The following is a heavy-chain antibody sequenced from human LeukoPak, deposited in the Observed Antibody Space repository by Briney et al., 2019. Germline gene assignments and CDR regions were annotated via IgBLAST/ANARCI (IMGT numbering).Heavy chain of an antibody. Sequence: GGSLRLSCAASGFTFSSYGMHWVRQAPGKGLEWVAVISYDGSNKYYADSVKGRFTISRDNSKNTLYLQMNSLRAEDTAVYYCARDSGFSGTQRGEYWGQGTLVTVSS. D-gene: IGHD3/OR15-3a*01. CDR2: ISYDGSNK. V-gene: IGHV3-30*19. CDR1: GFTFSSYG. J-gene: IGHJ4*02. CDR3: ARDSGFSGTQRGEY.